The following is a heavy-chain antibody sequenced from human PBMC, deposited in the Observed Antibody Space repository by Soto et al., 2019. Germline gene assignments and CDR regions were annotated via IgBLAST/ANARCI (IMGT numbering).Heavy chain of an antibody. CDR1: GFTFSVYA. D-gene: IGHD2-21*02. CDR2: VTANGGST. CDR3: ASLGVGDWANYYYYYGMEV. Sequence: GGSLRLSCAATGFTFSVYAMTWVRQHPGKGLEWVSAVTANGGSTYSADSVKGRFTISRDNSKNTLFLQMNSLRAEDTAVYYCASLGVGDWANYYYYYGMEVWVQGTTVTVSS. V-gene: IGHV3-23*01. J-gene: IGHJ6*02.